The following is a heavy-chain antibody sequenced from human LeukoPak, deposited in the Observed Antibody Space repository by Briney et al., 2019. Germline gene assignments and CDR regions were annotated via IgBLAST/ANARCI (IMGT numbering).Heavy chain of an antibody. CDR1: GFTFSNAW. J-gene: IGHJ4*02. CDR3: TTEAWLPHDY. CDR2: IKSKTDGGKT. V-gene: IGHV3-15*01. Sequence: PGGSLRLSCAASGFTFSNAWMSWVRQAPGKGLEWVGRIKSKTDGGKTDYAAPVKGRFTISRDDSKNTLYLQMNSLKTEDTAVYYCTTEAWLPHDYWGQGTLVTVSS. D-gene: IGHD6-19*01.